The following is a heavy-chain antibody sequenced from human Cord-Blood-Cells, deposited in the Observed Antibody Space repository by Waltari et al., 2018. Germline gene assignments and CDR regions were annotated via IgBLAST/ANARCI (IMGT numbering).Heavy chain of an antibody. CDR2: ISAYNGKT. Sequence: QSPGQGLEWLGWISAYNGKTNYAQKHQGRVTMTTDTSTSTAYMELRSLRSDDTAVYYCARDTVRPYYDFWSGYPPNLDAFDIWGQGTMVTVSS. J-gene: IGHJ3*02. CDR3: ARDTVRPYYDFWSGYPPNLDAFDI. V-gene: IGHV1-18*01. D-gene: IGHD3-3*01.